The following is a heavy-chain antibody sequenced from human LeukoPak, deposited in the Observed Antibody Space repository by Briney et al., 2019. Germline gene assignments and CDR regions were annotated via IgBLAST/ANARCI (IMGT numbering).Heavy chain of an antibody. J-gene: IGHJ5*02. CDR3: ARDLNVDSSMFGH. D-gene: IGHD5-12*01. CDR1: GFIVSRSH. Sequence: PGGSLRLSCAGFGFIVSRSHISWVRQAPGKGLQWVSSLYSGGSIHYADSVKGRFTISRDTSRNTVSLQMNSLRVEDTAVYYCARDLNVDSSMFGHWGQGTPVTVSS. V-gene: IGHV3-53*01. CDR2: LYSGGSI.